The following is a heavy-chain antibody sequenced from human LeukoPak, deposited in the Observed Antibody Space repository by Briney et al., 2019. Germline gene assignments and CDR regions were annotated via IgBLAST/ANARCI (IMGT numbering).Heavy chain of an antibody. CDR3: ARDYDRSGGSLDY. CDR1: GYIFSNYG. V-gene: IGHV1-18*01. D-gene: IGHD2-15*01. J-gene: IGHJ4*02. Sequence: ASVKVSCKATGYIFSNYGISWVRQAPGHGLEWMGWISSGGNTNYAPKFQDRATMTTDTSTSTAYMELRSLRFDDTAVYYCARDYDRSGGSLDYWGQGTLVTVSS. CDR2: ISSGGNT.